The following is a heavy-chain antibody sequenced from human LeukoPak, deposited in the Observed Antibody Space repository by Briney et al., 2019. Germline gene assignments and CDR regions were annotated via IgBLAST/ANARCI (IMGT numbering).Heavy chain of an antibody. CDR3: TKGFVEPRPHYFDY. D-gene: IGHD6-6*01. CDR1: GFTVSSNY. J-gene: IGHJ4*02. Sequence: GGSLRLSCAASGFTVSSNYMSWVRQAPGKGLEWVSFIYSGGSTYYADSVKGRFTISRDNSKNTLYLQMNSLSVDDTGIYYCTKGFVEPRPHYFDYWGQGTLVTVSS. V-gene: IGHV3-66*01. CDR2: IYSGGST.